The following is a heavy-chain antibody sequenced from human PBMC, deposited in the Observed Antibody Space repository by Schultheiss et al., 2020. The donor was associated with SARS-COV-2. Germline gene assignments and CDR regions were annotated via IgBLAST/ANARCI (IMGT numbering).Heavy chain of an antibody. CDR1: GYTFTGYY. CDR3: AGENRSSSALGDY. V-gene: IGHV1-2*02. D-gene: IGHD6-13*01. J-gene: IGHJ4*02. CDR2: INPNSGGT. Sequence: ASVKVSCKASGYTFTGYYMHWVRQAPGQGLEWMGWINPNSGGTNYAQKFQGRVTMTRDTSISTAYMELSRLRSDDTAVYYCAGENRSSSALGDYWGQGTLVTVSS.